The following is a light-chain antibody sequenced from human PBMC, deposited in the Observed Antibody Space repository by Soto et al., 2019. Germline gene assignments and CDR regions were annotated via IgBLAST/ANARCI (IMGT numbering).Light chain of an antibody. V-gene: IGLV2-14*01. CDR2: DVT. CDR1: SSDIGGYDY. J-gene: IGLJ2*01. Sequence: QSALTQPASVSGSPGQSITISCTGTSSDIGGYDYISWYQQHPGKVHKLIIYDVTDRPSGVSNRFSGSKSGTTASLTISGLEDEDDADYYCSSYTSSSTGVVFGGGTKLTVL. CDR3: SSYTSSSTGVV.